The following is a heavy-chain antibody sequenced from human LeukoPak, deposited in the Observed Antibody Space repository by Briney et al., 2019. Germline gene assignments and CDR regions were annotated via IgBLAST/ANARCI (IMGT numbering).Heavy chain of an antibody. CDR1: GFTFSDYD. J-gene: IGHJ5*02. V-gene: IGHV3-64D*09. CDR2: ISSNGDNT. Sequence: GGSLRLSCSASGFTFSDYDMYWVRQAPGKGLEYVSAISSNGDNTYYVDSVKGRFTISRDNSKNTLYLRMSSLRPEDTAVYYCVKDGTYKIATPFDPWGQGTLVTVSS. D-gene: IGHD6-6*01. CDR3: VKDGTYKIATPFDP.